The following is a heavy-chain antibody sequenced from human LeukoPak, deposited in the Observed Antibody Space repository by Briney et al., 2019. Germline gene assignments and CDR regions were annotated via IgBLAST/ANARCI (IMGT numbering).Heavy chain of an antibody. CDR2: VSSHGNDG. CDR1: EFTFSHFA. D-gene: IGHD5-24*01. Sequence: GGSLRLSCAVSEFTFSHFAMHWVRQAPGKGLEWVAVVSSHGNDGYYADSVKGRFTISRDNSKNTLYLQIDSLRAEDTAIYYCTRDPYNFNAFDYWGQGTLVTVSS. V-gene: IGHV3-30*01. CDR3: TRDPYNFNAFDY. J-gene: IGHJ4*02.